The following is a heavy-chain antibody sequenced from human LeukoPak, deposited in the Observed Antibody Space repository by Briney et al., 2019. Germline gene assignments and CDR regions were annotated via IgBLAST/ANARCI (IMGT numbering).Heavy chain of an antibody. D-gene: IGHD6-13*01. Sequence: SETLSLTCAVYGGSFSGYYWSWIRQPPGKGLEWIGEINHSGSTNYNPSLKSRVTISVDTSKNQFSLKLSSVTAADTAVYYCARCAGIAAAGIVYYYYYMDVWGKGTTVTVSS. V-gene: IGHV4-34*01. CDR1: GGSFSGYY. CDR3: ARCAGIAAAGIVYYYYYMDV. CDR2: INHSGST. J-gene: IGHJ6*03.